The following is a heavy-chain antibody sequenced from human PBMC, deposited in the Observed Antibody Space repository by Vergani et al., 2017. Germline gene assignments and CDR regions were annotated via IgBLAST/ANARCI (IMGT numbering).Heavy chain of an antibody. CDR2: IRSKNDGGTA. CDR3: YTDYHDY. CDR1: GFIFSTYA. J-gene: IGHJ4*02. D-gene: IGHD2-2*02. V-gene: IGHV3-15*01. Sequence: EVQLLESGGDLVQPGGSLRLSCTASGFIFSTYAMSWVRQAPGKGLEWIGRIRSKNDGGTADYAAPLKVRFTISRDDSKDSAFLLVNNLKTEDTAVYFCYTDYHDYWGQGTLVTVSS.